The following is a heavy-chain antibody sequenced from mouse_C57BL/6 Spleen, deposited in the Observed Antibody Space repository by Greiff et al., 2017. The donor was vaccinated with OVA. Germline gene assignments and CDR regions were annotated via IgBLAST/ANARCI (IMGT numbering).Heavy chain of an antibody. CDR2: IDPEDGET. J-gene: IGHJ4*01. V-gene: IGHV14-2*01. CDR3: ARDDGDYYAIDY. CDR1: GFNIKDYY. D-gene: IGHD1-2*01. Sequence: EVQLQQSGAELVKPGASVKLSCTASGFNIKDYYMPWVKQRPEQGLEWIGRIDPEDGETKYAQKFQGKATITVDTSSNTAYLQLSSLTSEDTAVYYCARDDGDYYAIDYGGQGTSVTVSS.